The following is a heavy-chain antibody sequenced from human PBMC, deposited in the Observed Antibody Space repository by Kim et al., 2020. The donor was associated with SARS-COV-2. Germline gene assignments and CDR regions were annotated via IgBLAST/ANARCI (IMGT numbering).Heavy chain of an antibody. Sequence: GGSLRLSCAASGFTFSSYAMHWVRQAPGKGLEWVAVISYDGSNKYYADSVKGRFTISRDNSKNTLYLQMNSLRAEDTAVYYCARVGSDYYGSGSDFDYWGQGTLVTVSS. V-gene: IGHV3-30-3*01. D-gene: IGHD3-10*01. CDR1: GFTFSSYA. CDR3: ARVGSDYYGSGSDFDY. CDR2: ISYDGSNK. J-gene: IGHJ4*02.